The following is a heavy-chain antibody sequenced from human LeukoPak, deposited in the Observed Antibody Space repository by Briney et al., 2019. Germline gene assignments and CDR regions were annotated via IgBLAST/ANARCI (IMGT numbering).Heavy chain of an antibody. CDR1: GFTFSSYS. Sequence: PGGSLRLSCSASGFTFSSYSMNWVRQAPGKGLEWVSGISDSGNSTYYADSVKGRFTISRDNSKNTLYLQMNSLRAEDTAVYYCAKPTTFFDYWGQGTLVTVSS. CDR3: AKPTTFFDY. D-gene: IGHD4-11*01. V-gene: IGHV3-23*01. J-gene: IGHJ4*02. CDR2: ISDSGNST.